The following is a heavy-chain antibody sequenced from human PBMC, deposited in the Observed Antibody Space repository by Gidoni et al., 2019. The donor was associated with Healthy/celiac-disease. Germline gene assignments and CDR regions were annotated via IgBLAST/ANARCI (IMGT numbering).Heavy chain of an antibody. D-gene: IGHD1-26*01. CDR3: ARGAVGATIYYYYGMDV. CDR1: GYTFTSYY. CDR2: INPSGGST. V-gene: IGHV1-46*01. J-gene: IGHJ6*02. Sequence: QVQLVQSGAEVKKPGASVKVSCKASGYTFTSYYMHWVRQSPGQGRELMGIINPSGGSTSYAQKFQGRVTMTRDTSTSTVYMELSSLRSEDTAVYYCARGAVGATIYYYYGMDVWGQGTTVTVSS.